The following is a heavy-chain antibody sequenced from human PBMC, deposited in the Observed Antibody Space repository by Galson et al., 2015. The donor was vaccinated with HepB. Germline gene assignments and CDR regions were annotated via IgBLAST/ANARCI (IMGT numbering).Heavy chain of an antibody. V-gene: IGHV3-23*01. J-gene: IGHJ4*02. D-gene: IGHD2-2*01. CDR3: ARVPPYCSSTNCQLEY. Sequence: SLRLSCAASGFTFSSYAMTWVRQAPGKGLEWVSAITGSGGSTFYADSVKGRFTISRYNSKNTLYLHMNSLRAEDTGVYYCARVPPYCSSTNCQLEYWGPGTLLT. CDR2: ITGSGGST. CDR1: GFTFSSYA.